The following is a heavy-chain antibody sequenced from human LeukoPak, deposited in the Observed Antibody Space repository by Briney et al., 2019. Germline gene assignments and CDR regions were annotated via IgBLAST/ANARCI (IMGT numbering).Heavy chain of an antibody. V-gene: IGHV3-30*18. D-gene: IGHD5-12*01. CDR1: GFTFSSYG. CDR3: AKDSVLVGYGGAFDI. J-gene: IGHJ3*02. CDR2: ISYDGNNK. Sequence: GGSLRLSCAASGFTFSSYGMHWVRQAPGKGLEWVAVISYDGNNKCYADSVKGRFTISRDNSKNTLYLQMNSLRAEDTAVYYCAKDSVLVGYGGAFDIWGQGTMVTVSS.